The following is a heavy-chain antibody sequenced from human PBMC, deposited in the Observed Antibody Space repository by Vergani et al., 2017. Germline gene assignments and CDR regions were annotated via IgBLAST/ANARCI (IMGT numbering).Heavy chain of an antibody. D-gene: IGHD2-2*03. Sequence: VQLVESGGGLVKPGGSLRLSCAASGFTFSSYWMHWVRQAPGKGLVWVSRINSDGSSTSYADSVKGRFTISRDNAKNTLYLQMNSLRAEDTAVYYCAMAIVVVPAAIGVGYYYYYGMDVWGQGTTVTVSS. J-gene: IGHJ6*02. CDR1: GFTFSSYW. CDR2: INSDGSST. V-gene: IGHV3-74*02. CDR3: AMAIVVVPAAIGVGYYYYYGMDV.